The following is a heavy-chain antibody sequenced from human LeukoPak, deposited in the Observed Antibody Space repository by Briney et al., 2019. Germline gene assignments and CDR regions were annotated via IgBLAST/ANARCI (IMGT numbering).Heavy chain of an antibody. Sequence: SSETLSLTCTVSGGSISSSSYYWGWLRQPPGKGLEWIGSIYYSGSTYYNPSLKSRVTISVDTSKNQFSLKLSSVTAADTAVYYCARDRRTDYADYYFYMDVWGKGTTVTVSS. CDR1: GGSISSSSYY. D-gene: IGHD4-17*01. CDR2: IYYSGST. V-gene: IGHV4-39*02. CDR3: ARDRRTDYADYYFYMDV. J-gene: IGHJ6*03.